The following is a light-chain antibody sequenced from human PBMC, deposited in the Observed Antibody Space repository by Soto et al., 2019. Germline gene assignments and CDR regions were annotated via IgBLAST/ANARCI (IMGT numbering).Light chain of an antibody. Sequence: IKMNQSPSSLSASVEDRVTITCRASQSISSYLNWYQQKPGKAPKLLIYDASNLETGVPSRFSGSGSGTDFTFTISSLQPEDIATYYCQQYDNLLFTFGPGTKVDIK. V-gene: IGKV1-33*01. J-gene: IGKJ3*01. CDR2: DAS. CDR3: QQYDNLLFT. CDR1: QSISSY.